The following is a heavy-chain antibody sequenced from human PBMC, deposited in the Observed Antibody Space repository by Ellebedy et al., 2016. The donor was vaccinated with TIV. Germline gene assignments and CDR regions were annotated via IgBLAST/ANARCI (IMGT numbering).Heavy chain of an antibody. CDR3: AHSSTMVRGVIIPPFTY. V-gene: IGHV2-5*02. Sequence: SGPTLVKPTQTLTLTCTFSGFSLSTSGVGVGWIRQPPGKALEWLALIYWDDDKRYSPSLKSRLTITKDTSKNQVVLTMTNMDPVDTATYYCAHSSTMVRGVIIPPFTYWGQGTLVTVSS. CDR1: GFSLSTSGVG. J-gene: IGHJ4*02. CDR2: IYWDDDK. D-gene: IGHD3-10*01.